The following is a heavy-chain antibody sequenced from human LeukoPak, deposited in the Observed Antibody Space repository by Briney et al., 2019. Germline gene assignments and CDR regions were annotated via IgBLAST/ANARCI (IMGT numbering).Heavy chain of an antibody. CDR2: MSHDGSTK. J-gene: IGHJ4*02. D-gene: IGHD2-2*02. CDR1: VFTFSYYS. CDR3: ARGYDYTHYYIDY. Sequence: GGSLRLSCAASVFTFSYYSFHWVRQAPRKGLEWVAFMSHDGSTKYYADSVKGRFTISRDNSKNTLYLQMNSLRAEDTAVYYCARGYDYTHYYIDYWGQGTLVTVSS. V-gene: IGHV3-30-3*01.